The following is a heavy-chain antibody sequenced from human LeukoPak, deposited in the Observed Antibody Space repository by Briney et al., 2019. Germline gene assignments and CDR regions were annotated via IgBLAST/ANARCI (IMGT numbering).Heavy chain of an antibody. V-gene: IGHV4-59*12. J-gene: IGHJ3*02. CDR3: ARRNYDFWSGYYGKRAFDI. CDR1: GGSISSYY. D-gene: IGHD3-3*01. Sequence: PSETLSLTCTVSGGSISSYYWSWIRQPPGKGLEWIGYIYYSGSTNYNPSLKSRVTISVDTSKNQLSLKLSSVTAADTAVYYCARRNYDFWSGYYGKRAFDIWGQGTMVTVSS. CDR2: IYYSGST.